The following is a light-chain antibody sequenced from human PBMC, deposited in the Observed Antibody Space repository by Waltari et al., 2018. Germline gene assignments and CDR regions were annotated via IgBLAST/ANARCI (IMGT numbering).Light chain of an antibody. CDR3: LQDNTYPWT. Sequence: DIQMTQSPSAVSASVGDRVTITCRASQDISNYLAWFQQKPGTAPKRLIFAASSLQSGVPSRFSGSGSVTEFTLTISSMQPEDFGTYYCLQDNTYPWTFGQGTRVEI. V-gene: IGKV1-17*03. CDR1: QDISNY. CDR2: AAS. J-gene: IGKJ1*01.